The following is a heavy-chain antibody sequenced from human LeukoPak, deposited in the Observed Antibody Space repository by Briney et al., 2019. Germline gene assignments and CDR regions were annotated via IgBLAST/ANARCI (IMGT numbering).Heavy chain of an antibody. J-gene: IGHJ3*02. CDR3: ASRFVVVAATYTPGAFDI. CDR1: GYSISSGYY. CDR2: IYHSGST. Sequence: SETLSLTCTVSGYSISSGYYWGWIRQPPGKGLEWIGSIYHSGSTYYNPSLKSRVTISVDTSKNQFSLKLSSVTAADTAVYYCASRFVVVAATYTPGAFDIWGQGTMVTVSS. D-gene: IGHD2-15*01. V-gene: IGHV4-38-2*02.